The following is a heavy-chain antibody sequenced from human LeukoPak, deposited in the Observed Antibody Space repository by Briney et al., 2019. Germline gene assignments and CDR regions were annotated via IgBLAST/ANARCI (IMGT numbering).Heavy chain of an antibody. J-gene: IGHJ5*02. CDR1: GYTFTGYY. CDR3: ARDPGIVGATDWFDP. V-gene: IGHV1-2*02. CDR2: INPNSGGT. Sequence: ASVKVSCKASGYTFTGYYMHWVRQAPGQGLEWMGWINPNSGGTNYAQKFQGRVTMTRDTSISTAYMELSRLRSDDTAVYYCARDPGIVGATDWFDPWGQGTLVTVSS. D-gene: IGHD1-26*01.